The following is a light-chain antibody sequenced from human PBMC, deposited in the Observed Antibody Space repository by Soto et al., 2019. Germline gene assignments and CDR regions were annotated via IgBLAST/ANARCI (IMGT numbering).Light chain of an antibody. J-gene: IGLJ1*01. CDR1: SEDVGGYNY. Sequence: QSVLTQPASVSGSPGQSIIMSCSGTSEDVGGYNYVSWYQHHPGKAPKLLIYEVTNRPSGLSDRFSGSKSGNTASLTISGLQAEDEADYYCSSYTSSNTLVFGTGTKLAVL. V-gene: IGLV2-14*01. CDR2: EVT. CDR3: SSYTSSNTLV.